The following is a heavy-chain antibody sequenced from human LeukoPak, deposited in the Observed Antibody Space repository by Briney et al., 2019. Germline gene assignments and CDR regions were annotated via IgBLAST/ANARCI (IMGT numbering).Heavy chain of an antibody. J-gene: IGHJ4*02. V-gene: IGHV4-31*03. CDR1: GGSISSGGYY. CDR3: AILPTSSSWSSHIDY. D-gene: IGHD6-13*01. CDR2: IYYSGST. Sequence: SSETLSLTCTVSGGSISSGGYYWSWIRQHPGKGLEWIGYIYYSGSTYYNPSLKSRVTISVDTSKNQFSLKLSSVTAADTAVYYCAILPTSSSWSSHIDYWGQGTLVTVSS.